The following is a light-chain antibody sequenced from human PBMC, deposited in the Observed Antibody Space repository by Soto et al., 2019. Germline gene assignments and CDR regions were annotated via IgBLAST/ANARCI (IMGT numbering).Light chain of an antibody. J-gene: IGKJ5*01. CDR2: GAS. CDR3: PQYGSSPPIT. V-gene: IGKV3-20*01. Sequence: EIVLTQSPGTLSLSPGERATLSCRASQSVSSSYLAWYQQKPGQAPRLLIYGASSRATGIPDRFSGSGSGTDFTLTISRLEPEDFAVYYFPQYGSSPPITFGQGTRLEIK. CDR1: QSVSSSY.